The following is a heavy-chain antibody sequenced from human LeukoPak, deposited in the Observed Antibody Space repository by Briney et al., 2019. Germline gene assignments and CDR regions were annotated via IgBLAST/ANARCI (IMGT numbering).Heavy chain of an antibody. CDR3: ARGIAAAGIFYMDV. Sequence: SETLSLTCTVSGGSISSSYYRGWIRQPPGKGLEWIGSIYYSGSTYYNPSLKSRVIISVDTSKNQFSLKLSSVTAADTAVYYCARGIAAAGIFYMDVWGKGTTVTVSS. V-gene: IGHV4-39*07. CDR2: IYYSGST. D-gene: IGHD6-13*01. J-gene: IGHJ6*03. CDR1: GGSISSSYY.